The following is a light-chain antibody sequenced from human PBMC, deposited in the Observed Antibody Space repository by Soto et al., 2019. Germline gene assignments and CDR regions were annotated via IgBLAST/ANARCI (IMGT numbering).Light chain of an antibody. J-gene: IGKJ1*01. CDR3: QHYNSYPEA. CDR2: KAS. Sequence: DIQMTQSPSSLSASVGDRVTITCRASQTIDRYLHWYQQKPGKAPKLLIYKASTLKSGVPSRFSGSGSGTEFTLTISSLQPDDFATYYCQHYNSYPEAFGQGTKVDIK. CDR1: QTIDRY. V-gene: IGKV1-5*03.